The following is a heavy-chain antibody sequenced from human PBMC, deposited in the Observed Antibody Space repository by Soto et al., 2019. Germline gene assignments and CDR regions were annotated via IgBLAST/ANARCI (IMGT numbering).Heavy chain of an antibody. V-gene: IGHV4-39*01. CDR2: IYYSGST. J-gene: IGHJ6*02. CDR3: ARHGGSGVPYGMDV. CDR1: GGSISSSSYY. D-gene: IGHD2-15*01. Sequence: QLQLQESGPGLVKPSETLSLTCTVSGGSISSSSYYWGWIRQPPGKGLEWIGSIYYSGSTYYNPSRKSRVTISVDTSKNQFSLRLSSVTAADTAVYYCARHGGSGVPYGMDVWGQGTTVTVSS.